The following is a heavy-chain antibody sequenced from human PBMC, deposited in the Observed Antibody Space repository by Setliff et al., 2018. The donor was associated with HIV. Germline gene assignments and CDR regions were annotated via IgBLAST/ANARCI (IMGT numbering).Heavy chain of an antibody. V-gene: IGHV3-74*03. CDR3: AKFFGGYGDYMGFDY. J-gene: IGHJ4*02. CDR1: GFTFSCYW. CDR2: INNDGSSA. Sequence: GGSLRLSCAASGFTFSCYWMHWVRQAPGKGLVWVSRINNDGSSATYADSVKGRFTNSRDNAKNTLYLQMNSLRAEDTAVYYCAKFFGGYGDYMGFDYWGQGTLVTVSS. D-gene: IGHD4-17*01.